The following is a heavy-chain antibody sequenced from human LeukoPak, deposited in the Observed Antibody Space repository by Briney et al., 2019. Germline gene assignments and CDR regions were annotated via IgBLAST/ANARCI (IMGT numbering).Heavy chain of an antibody. V-gene: IGHV4-39*01. Sequence: SETLSLTCIVSGGSISSSSYYWSWIRQPPGKGLEWIGSINYSGNTYYNPSLKSRVIMSVDTSKNQFSLKLSSVTAADTAVYYCARRGVRAAGYFDNWGQGTLVTVSS. CDR3: ARRGVRAAGYFDN. CDR2: INYSGNT. J-gene: IGHJ4*02. CDR1: GGSISSSSYY. D-gene: IGHD1-26*01.